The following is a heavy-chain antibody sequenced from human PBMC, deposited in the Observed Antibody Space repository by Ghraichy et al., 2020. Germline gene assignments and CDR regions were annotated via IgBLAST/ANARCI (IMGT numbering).Heavy chain of an antibody. Sequence: GSLRLSCAASGYTFSGFGMHWVRQAPGKGLEWVAFIRSDGSHKYYSDSVKGRFTISRDDSESTSSLQMNSLRPEDTALYFCARDQFSGSYLAYWGQGTLVTVSS. CDR3: ARDQFSGSYLAY. CDR2: IRSDGSHK. D-gene: IGHD1-26*01. V-gene: IGHV3-30*02. CDR1: GYTFSGFG. J-gene: IGHJ4*02.